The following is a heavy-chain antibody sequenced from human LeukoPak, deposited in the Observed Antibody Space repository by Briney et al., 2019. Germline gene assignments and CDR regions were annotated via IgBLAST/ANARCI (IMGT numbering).Heavy chain of an antibody. CDR2: IYHSCST. CDR3: ARGGDTANWFDP. CDR1: GYSISRGYY. V-gene: IGHV4-38-2*01. J-gene: IGHJ5*02. Sequence: SETLSLTCAVSGYSISRGYYWGWSRPPPGRGLEWIGIIYHSCSTYYHPSLKSRLTLSVHTSNHKFSLTLSSVTAADTTVHYCARGGDTANWFDPWGQGTLVTVSS. D-gene: IGHD5-18*01.